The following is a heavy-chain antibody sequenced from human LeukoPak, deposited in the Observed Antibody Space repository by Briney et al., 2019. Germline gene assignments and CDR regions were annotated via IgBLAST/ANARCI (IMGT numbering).Heavy chain of an antibody. CDR1: GGSISSYY. Sequence: SETLSLTCTVSGGSISSYYWSWIRQPPGKGLEWIGYIYYSGSTNYSPSLKSRVTISVDTSKNQFSLKLSSVTAADTAVYYCARDLTYYYDSSGNAFDIWGQGTMVTVSP. CDR3: ARDLTYYYDSSGNAFDI. D-gene: IGHD3-22*01. J-gene: IGHJ3*02. V-gene: IGHV4-59*01. CDR2: IYYSGST.